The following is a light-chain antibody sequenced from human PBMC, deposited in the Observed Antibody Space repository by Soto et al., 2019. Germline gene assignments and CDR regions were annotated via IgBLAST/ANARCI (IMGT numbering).Light chain of an antibody. CDR3: QQYGSSLIT. Sequence: EIVLSQSPGTLSLSPGERATLSCRASQSVSSSYLAWYQQKPVQAPRLLIYGTSSRATGIPDRFSGSGSGTDFTLTISRLEPEDFAVYYCQQYGSSLITFGQGTRLEI. V-gene: IGKV3-20*01. J-gene: IGKJ5*01. CDR2: GTS. CDR1: QSVSSSY.